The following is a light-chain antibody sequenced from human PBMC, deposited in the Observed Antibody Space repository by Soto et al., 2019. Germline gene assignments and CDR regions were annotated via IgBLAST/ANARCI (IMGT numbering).Light chain of an antibody. V-gene: IGKV3-20*01. CDR3: QQYRT. J-gene: IGKJ1*01. Sequence: EIVLTQSPGTLSLSPGERVTLSCRASQSISSSYLAWYQQKPGQAPRLLVYGASSRATGIPDRFSGSGSGTDFTLTISRLEPEDFALYYCQQYRTFGQGTKVEIK. CDR1: QSISSSY. CDR2: GAS.